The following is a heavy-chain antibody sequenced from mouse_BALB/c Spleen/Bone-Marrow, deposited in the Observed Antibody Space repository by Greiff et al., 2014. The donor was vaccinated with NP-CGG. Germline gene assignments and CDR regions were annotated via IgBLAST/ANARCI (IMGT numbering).Heavy chain of an antibody. CDR2: ISYSGST. V-gene: IGHV3-2*02. J-gene: IGHJ2*01. CDR3: ARWNYGSTYFDY. D-gene: IGHD1-1*01. Sequence: EVNLVESGPGLVKPSQSLSLTCTVTGYSITSDYAWNWIRQFPGNKLEWMGYISYSGSTSYNPSLKSRISITRDTSKNQFFLQLNSVTTEDTATYYCARWNYGSTYFDYWGQGTTLTVSS. CDR1: GYSITSDYA.